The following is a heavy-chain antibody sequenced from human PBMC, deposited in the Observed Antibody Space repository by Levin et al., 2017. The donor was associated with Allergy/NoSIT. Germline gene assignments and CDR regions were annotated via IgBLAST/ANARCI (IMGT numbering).Heavy chain of an antibody. V-gene: IGHV1-18*01. CDR1: GYIITSNG. CDR3: ARGSYSSGPYNWFDP. J-gene: IGHJ5*02. D-gene: IGHD6-19*01. CDR2: ISVYNGNT. Sequence: VASVKVSCKASGYIITSNGLIWVRRAPGQGLEWMGWISVYNGNTNYAQKFQGRVTMTSDTSTSTAYMELRSLRSDDTAVYYCARGSYSSGPYNWFDPWGQGTLVTVSS.